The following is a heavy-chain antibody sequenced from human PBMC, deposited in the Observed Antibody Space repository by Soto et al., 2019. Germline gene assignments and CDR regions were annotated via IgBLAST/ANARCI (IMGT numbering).Heavy chain of an antibody. CDR1: GGSISSSSYY. CDR2: IYYSGST. J-gene: IGHJ4*02. D-gene: IGHD2-2*01. V-gene: IGHV4-39*01. CDR3: ARQYCSSTSCYFPFDY. Sequence: PSETLSLTCTVSGGSISSSSYYWCWIRQPPGKGLEWIGSIYYSGSTYYNPSLKSRVTISVDTSKNQFSLKLSSVTAADTAVYYCARQYCSSTSCYFPFDYWGQGTLVTVSS.